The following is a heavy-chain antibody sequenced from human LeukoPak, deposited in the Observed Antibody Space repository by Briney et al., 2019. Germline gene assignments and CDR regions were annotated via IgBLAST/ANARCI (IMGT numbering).Heavy chain of an antibody. V-gene: IGHV3-23*01. J-gene: IGHJ4*02. CDR3: ARHNYASQSPFDC. D-gene: IGHD3-10*01. CDR1: GFNFSAHA. CDR2: ISASGATT. Sequence: GGSLRLSCAASGFNFSAHAMGWVRQAPGKGLEWVSSISASGATTYSADSVKGRFTISRDNSKNTLYLQLKSLRAEDTAAYYCARHNYASQSPFDCWGQGTLVTVSS.